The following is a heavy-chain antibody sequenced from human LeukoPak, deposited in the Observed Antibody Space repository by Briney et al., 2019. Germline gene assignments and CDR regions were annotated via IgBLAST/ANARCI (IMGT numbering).Heavy chain of an antibody. D-gene: IGHD6-13*01. CDR1: GFTVSSNY. J-gene: IGHJ6*03. V-gene: IGHV3-66*01. CDR2: IYSGGST. Sequence: GGSLRLSCAASGFTVSSNYMSWVRQAPGKGLEWVSVIYSGGSTYYADSVKGRFTISRDNSKNTLYLQMNSLRAEDTAVYYRARVGSAAAGTFLYYYYYYYMDVWGKGTTVTVSS. CDR3: ARVGSAAAGTFLYYYYYYYMDV.